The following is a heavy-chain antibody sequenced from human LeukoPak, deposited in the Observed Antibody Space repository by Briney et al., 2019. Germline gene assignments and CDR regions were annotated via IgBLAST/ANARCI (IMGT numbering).Heavy chain of an antibody. J-gene: IGHJ4*02. Sequence: GGSLGLSCAASGFTFSSYAMSWVRQAPGKGLEWVSAISGSGGSTYYADSVKGRFTISRDNSKNTLYLQMNSLRAEDTAVYYCAKRYSGSSGLYNFDYWGQGTLVTVSS. CDR1: GFTFSSYA. CDR2: ISGSGGST. D-gene: IGHD1-26*01. CDR3: AKRYSGSSGLYNFDY. V-gene: IGHV3-23*01.